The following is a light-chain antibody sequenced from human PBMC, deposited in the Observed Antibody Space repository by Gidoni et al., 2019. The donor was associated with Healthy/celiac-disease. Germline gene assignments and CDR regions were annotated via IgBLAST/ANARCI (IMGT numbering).Light chain of an antibody. Sequence: DIVLTQSPDSLAVSMGERATINCKSSQSVLYSSNNNNYLAWYQQKPGQPPKLLIYWASTRESGVPDRFSGSGSGTDFTLTISSLQAEDVAVYYCQQYYSTPVCSFGQGTKLEIK. CDR2: WAS. CDR1: QSVLYSSNNNNY. CDR3: QQYYSTPVCS. V-gene: IGKV4-1*01. J-gene: IGKJ2*04.